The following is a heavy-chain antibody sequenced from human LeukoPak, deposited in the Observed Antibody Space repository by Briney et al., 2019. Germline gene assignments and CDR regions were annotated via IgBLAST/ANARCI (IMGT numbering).Heavy chain of an antibody. CDR2: IYYSGST. J-gene: IGHJ4*02. CDR3: ARTYYYGSGIDY. CDR1: GGSTSSSSYY. D-gene: IGHD3-10*01. V-gene: IGHV4-39*01. Sequence: SETLSLTCTVSGGSTSSSSYYWGWIRQPPGKGLEWIGSIYYSGSTYYNPSLKSRATISVDTSKNQFSLKLSSVTAADTAVYYCARTYYYGSGIDYWGQGTLVTVSS.